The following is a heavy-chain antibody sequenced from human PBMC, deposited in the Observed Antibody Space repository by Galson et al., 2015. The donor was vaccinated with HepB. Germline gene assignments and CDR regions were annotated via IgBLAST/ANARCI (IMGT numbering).Heavy chain of an antibody. V-gene: IGHV5-51*03. CDR2: IYPGDSDT. CDR1: GSRFTNHL. Sequence: QSRAEVTTPGESLKITRPGSGSRFTNHLVACARQMTGKGLEWMGIIYPGDSDTKYSPSFQGPVTISADNSISTAYLQWSSLKASDTAIYYCARRAAAGQENFDYWGQGTLVTVSS. J-gene: IGHJ4*02. D-gene: IGHD6-13*01. CDR3: ARRAAAGQENFDY.